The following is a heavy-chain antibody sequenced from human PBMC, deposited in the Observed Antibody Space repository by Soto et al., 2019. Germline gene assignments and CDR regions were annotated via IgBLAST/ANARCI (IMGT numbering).Heavy chain of an antibody. D-gene: IGHD6-19*01. CDR3: ARISKTYSSGSGRYWFDP. V-gene: IGHV1-18*01. Sequence: GASVKVSCKASGYTFTSYGISWVRQAPGQGLEWMGWISAYNGNTKYSQKFQGRVTITRDTSASTAYMELSSLRSEDTAVYYCARISKTYSSGSGRYWFDPWGQGTLVTVSS. J-gene: IGHJ5*02. CDR2: ISAYNGNT. CDR1: GYTFTSYG.